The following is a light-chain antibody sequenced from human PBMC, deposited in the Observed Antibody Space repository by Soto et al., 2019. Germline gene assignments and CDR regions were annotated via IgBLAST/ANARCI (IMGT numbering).Light chain of an antibody. V-gene: IGKV3-11*01. Sequence: EIVLTQSPATLSLSPGERATLSCRASQSVSNYLAWYQQKPGQAPRLLIYDASNRATGIPARFSRSGSGTDFTLTISNLEPEDFTVYYCQQRSNWPRLTFGGGTKVEIK. CDR3: QQRSNWPRLT. CDR2: DAS. J-gene: IGKJ4*01. CDR1: QSVSNY.